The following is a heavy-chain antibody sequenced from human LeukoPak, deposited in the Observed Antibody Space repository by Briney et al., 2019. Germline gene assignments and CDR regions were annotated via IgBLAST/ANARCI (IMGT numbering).Heavy chain of an antibody. D-gene: IGHD6-13*01. V-gene: IGHV4-39*07. J-gene: IGHJ4*02. CDR1: GGSISSSSYY. Sequence: TPSETLSLTCTVSGGSISSSSYYWGWIRQPPGKGLEWIGSIYYSGSTYYNPSLKSRVTISVDTSKNQFSLKLSSVTAADTAVYYCARVVIAAAGKGDYWGQGTLVTVSS. CDR2: IYYSGST. CDR3: ARVVIAAAGKGDY.